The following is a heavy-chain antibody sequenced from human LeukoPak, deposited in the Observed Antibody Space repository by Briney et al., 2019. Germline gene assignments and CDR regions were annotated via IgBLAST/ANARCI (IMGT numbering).Heavy chain of an antibody. J-gene: IGHJ4*02. Sequence: SETLSLTCTVSGGSISSYYWSWIRQPPGKGLEWIGYIYYSGSTNYNPSLKSRVTISVDTSKNQFSLKLSSVTAADTAVYYCARDRNGGYFDYWGQGTLVAVSP. V-gene: IGHV4-59*01. CDR1: GGSISSYY. CDR3: ARDRNGGYFDY. D-gene: IGHD3-10*01. CDR2: IYYSGST.